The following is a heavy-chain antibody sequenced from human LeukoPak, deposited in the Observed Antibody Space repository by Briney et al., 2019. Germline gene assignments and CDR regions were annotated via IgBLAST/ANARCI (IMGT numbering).Heavy chain of an antibody. Sequence: GGSLRLSCAASGFTFSSYAMHWVRQAPGKGLEWVAVISYDGSNKYYADSVKGRLTISRDNSKNTLYLQMNSLRAEDTAVYYCARYGDYGDYIFLGPNSIFDYWGQGTLVTVSS. D-gene: IGHD4-17*01. J-gene: IGHJ4*02. CDR2: ISYDGSNK. V-gene: IGHV3-30-3*01. CDR3: ARYGDYGDYIFLGPNSIFDY. CDR1: GFTFSSYA.